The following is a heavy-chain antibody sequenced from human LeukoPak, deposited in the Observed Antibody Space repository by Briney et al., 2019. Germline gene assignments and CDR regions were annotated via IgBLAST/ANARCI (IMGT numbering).Heavy chain of an antibody. CDR3: AKAWGSGSYPPDY. J-gene: IGHJ4*02. V-gene: IGHV3-9*01. CDR1: GFTFDDYA. D-gene: IGHD3-10*01. CDR2: ISWNSGSI. Sequence: PGGSLRLSCAASGFTFDDYAMHWVRQAPGKGLEWVSGISWNSGSIGYADSVKGRFTISRDNAKNSLYLQMNSLRAEDTALYYCAKAWGSGSYPPDYWGQGTLVTVSS.